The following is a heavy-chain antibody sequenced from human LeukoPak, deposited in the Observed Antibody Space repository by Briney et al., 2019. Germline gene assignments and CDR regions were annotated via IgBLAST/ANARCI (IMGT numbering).Heavy chain of an antibody. CDR1: GGSISSGGYY. CDR2: IYYSGRT. J-gene: IGHJ4*02. V-gene: IGHV4-31*03. CDR3: ARGDYYGSGSYEYYFDY. D-gene: IGHD3-10*01. Sequence: PSETLSLTCTVSGGSISSGGYYWSWIRQHPGKGLEWIGYIYYSGRTYYNPFLKSRVTISVDTSKNQYSLKLSSVTAADTAVYYCARGDYYGSGSYEYYFDYWGQGTLVTVSS.